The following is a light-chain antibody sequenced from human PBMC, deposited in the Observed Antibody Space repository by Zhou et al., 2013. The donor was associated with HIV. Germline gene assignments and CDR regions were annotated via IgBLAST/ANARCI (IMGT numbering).Light chain of an antibody. CDR3: QVWDSSSDWV. CDR1: NIGSKR. V-gene: IGLV3-21*03. CDR2: EDN. Sequence: SYELTQPPAVSVAPGKTARITCGGNNIGSKRVHWYQQKPGQAPVLVVYEDNDRPSGIPERFSGSNSGNTATLTIRRVEVGDEADYYCQVWDSSSDWVFGGGTKLTV. J-gene: IGLJ3*02.